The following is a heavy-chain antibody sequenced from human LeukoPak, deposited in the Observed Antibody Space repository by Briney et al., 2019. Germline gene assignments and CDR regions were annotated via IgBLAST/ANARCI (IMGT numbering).Heavy chain of an antibody. CDR1: GFTFTSYA. Sequence: PGGSLRLSCAASGFTFTSYAMSWVRQAPGKGLEWVSIISGSGGNTFYADSVKGRFTISRDNSKNTLYLQMSSLRAEDTAAYHCAKGRNEDGDAALNYWGQGTLVTVSS. D-gene: IGHD4-17*01. J-gene: IGHJ4*02. V-gene: IGHV3-23*01. CDR3: AKGRNEDGDAALNY. CDR2: ISGSGGNT.